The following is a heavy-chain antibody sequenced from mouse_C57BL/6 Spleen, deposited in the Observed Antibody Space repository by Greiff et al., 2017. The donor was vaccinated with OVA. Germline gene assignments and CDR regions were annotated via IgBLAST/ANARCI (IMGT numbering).Heavy chain of an antibody. Sequence: QVQLQQSGAELVKPGASVKMSCKASGYTFTSYWITWVKQRPGQGLEWIGDIYPGSGSTNYNEKFKSKATLTVDTSSSTAYMQLSSLTSEDSAVYYCARWGTTVVAFDYWGQGTTLTVSS. CDR3: ARWGTTVVAFDY. V-gene: IGHV1-55*01. CDR1: GYTFTSYW. J-gene: IGHJ2*01. CDR2: IYPGSGST. D-gene: IGHD1-1*01.